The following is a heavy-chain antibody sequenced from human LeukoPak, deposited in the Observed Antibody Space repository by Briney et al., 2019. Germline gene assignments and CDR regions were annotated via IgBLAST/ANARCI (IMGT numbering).Heavy chain of an antibody. J-gene: IGHJ6*02. Sequence: ASVKVSCKASGYTFTSYGISWVRQAPGQGLEWMGWISACNGNTNYAQKLQGRVTMTTDTSTSTAYMELRSLRSDDTAVYYCARDRWDGSGSYLTMSYYYGMDVWGQGTTVTVSS. CDR1: GYTFTSYG. V-gene: IGHV1-18*01. CDR2: ISACNGNT. CDR3: ARDRWDGSGSYLTMSYYYGMDV. D-gene: IGHD3-10*01.